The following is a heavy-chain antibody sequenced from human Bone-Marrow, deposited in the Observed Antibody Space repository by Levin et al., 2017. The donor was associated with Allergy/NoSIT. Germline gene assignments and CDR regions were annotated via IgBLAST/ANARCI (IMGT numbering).Heavy chain of an antibody. J-gene: IGHJ5*02. Sequence: HSQTLSLTCAVSGGSISKSSSYWGWVRQPPGKGLDWIGNIYYTGATSYNPSLKGRLTLSVDTSKNHFSLKLTSVTAADTAVYYCARISPLLRWRRGGCIDPWGQGTLVIVSS. CDR1: GGSISKSSSY. D-gene: IGHD4-23*01. CDR2: IYYTGAT. CDR3: ARISPLLRWRRGGCIDP. V-gene: IGHV4-39*02.